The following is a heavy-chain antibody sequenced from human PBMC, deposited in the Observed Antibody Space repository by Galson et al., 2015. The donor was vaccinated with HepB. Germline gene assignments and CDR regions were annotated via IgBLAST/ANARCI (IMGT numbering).Heavy chain of an antibody. CDR1: GGTFTSYA. CDR3: ARDTQVSLDF. V-gene: IGHV1-69*13. D-gene: IGHD5/OR15-5a*01. CDR2: IIPISGTT. Sequence: SVKVSCKASGGTFTSYAFSWVRQAPGQGPEWMGGIIPISGTTTYAQRFQARVTISADESTRTTYMELSGLRSEDTAVYHCARDTQVSLDFWGQGTLVTVSS. J-gene: IGHJ4*02.